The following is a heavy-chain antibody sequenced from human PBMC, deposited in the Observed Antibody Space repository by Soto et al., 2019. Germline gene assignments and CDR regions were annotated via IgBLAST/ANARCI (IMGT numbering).Heavy chain of an antibody. Sequence: SQTLSLTCAISGDSVSSNSAAWNWLRQSPSRGLEWLGRTYYRSKWYNDYAVSVKSRITINPDTSKNQFSLQLNSVTPEDTAVYYCARAVTKQWLVLGAFDIWGQGTMVTVSS. J-gene: IGHJ3*02. D-gene: IGHD6-19*01. CDR3: ARAVTKQWLVLGAFDI. CDR1: GDSVSSNSAA. CDR2: TYYRSKWYN. V-gene: IGHV6-1*01.